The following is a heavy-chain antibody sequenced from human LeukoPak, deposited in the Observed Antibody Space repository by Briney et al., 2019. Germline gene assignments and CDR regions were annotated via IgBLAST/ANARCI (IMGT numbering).Heavy chain of an antibody. J-gene: IGHJ4*02. CDR3: ARDGITMVRGVMIDFDY. D-gene: IGHD3-10*01. Sequence: PGGSLRLSCVTSGFTFSSHAMNWVRQAPGKGLEWVSYISSSSSTIYYADSVKGRFTISRDNAKNSVYLQMSSLRDGDTAVYYCARDGITMVRGVMIDFDYWGQGTRVTVSS. CDR1: GFTFSSHA. CDR2: ISSSSSTI. V-gene: IGHV3-48*02.